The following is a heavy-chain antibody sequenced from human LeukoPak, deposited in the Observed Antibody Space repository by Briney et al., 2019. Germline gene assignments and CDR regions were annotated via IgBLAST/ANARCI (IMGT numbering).Heavy chain of an antibody. J-gene: IGHJ6*03. Sequence: GASVKVSCKASGYTFTSYAMNWVRQAPGQGLEWMGWINTNTGNPTYAQGFTGRFVFSLDTSVSTAYLQISSLKAEDTAVYYCARGGVDYGDYDFAYNYYYYYMDVWGKGTTVTVSS. CDR2: INTNTGNP. D-gene: IGHD4-17*01. CDR1: GYTFTSYA. CDR3: ARGGVDYGDYDFAYNYYYYYMDV. V-gene: IGHV7-4-1*02.